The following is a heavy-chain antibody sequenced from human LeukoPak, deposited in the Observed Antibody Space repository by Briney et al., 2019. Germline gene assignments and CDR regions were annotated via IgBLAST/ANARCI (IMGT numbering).Heavy chain of an antibody. CDR3: AKVKGSFDY. CDR2: ISYDGSNK. J-gene: IGHJ4*02. CDR1: GFTFNSYG. V-gene: IGHV3-30*18. D-gene: IGHD3-10*01. Sequence: GGSLRLSCAASGFTFNSYGMHWVRQAPGKGLEWVAVISYDGSNKYYADSVKGRFTISRDNSKNTLYLQMNSLRAEDTAVYYCAKVKGSFDYWGQGTLVTVSS.